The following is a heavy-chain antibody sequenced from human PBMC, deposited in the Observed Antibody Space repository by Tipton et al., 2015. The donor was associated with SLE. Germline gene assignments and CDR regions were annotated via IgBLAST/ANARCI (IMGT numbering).Heavy chain of an antibody. J-gene: IGHJ4*02. CDR2: IYHSGHT. CDR3: VRDRWDRTEGFDY. V-gene: IGHV4-38-2*02. D-gene: IGHD1-26*01. Sequence: TLSLTCTVSVFSFTIDFYWCWIRQPPGKGLEGIASIYHSGHTYYRPSLVSRLSMSVDTSMNRFSLTLHSVTAADTAIYYCVRDRWDRTEGFDYWGQGLLVTVSS. CDR1: VFSFTIDFY.